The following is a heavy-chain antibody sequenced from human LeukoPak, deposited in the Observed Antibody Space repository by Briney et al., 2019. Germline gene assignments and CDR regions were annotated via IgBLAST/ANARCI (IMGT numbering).Heavy chain of an antibody. D-gene: IGHD4-17*01. J-gene: IGHJ4*02. CDR3: AIFYGDYDYFDY. Sequence: SETLSLTCAVSGYSISSGYYWGWIRQPPGKGLEWIGSIYYSGSTYYNPSLKSRVTISVDTSKNQFSLKLSSVTAADTAVYYCAIFYGDYDYFDYWGQGTLVTVSS. CDR2: IYYSGST. CDR1: GYSISSGYY. V-gene: IGHV4-38-2*01.